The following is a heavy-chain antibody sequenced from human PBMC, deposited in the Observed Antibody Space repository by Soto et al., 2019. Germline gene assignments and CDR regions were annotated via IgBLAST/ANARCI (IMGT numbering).Heavy chain of an antibody. D-gene: IGHD4-4*01. Sequence: SETLSLTCTVSGGSISSSSYYWGWIRQPPGKGLEWIGSIYYSGSTYYNPSLKSRVTISVDTSKNQFSLKVSSATAADTAVYYCARHSNRNYGLYYFDYWGLGALVNVSS. CDR2: IYYSGST. J-gene: IGHJ4*02. CDR3: ARHSNRNYGLYYFDY. V-gene: IGHV4-39*01. CDR1: GGSISSSSYY.